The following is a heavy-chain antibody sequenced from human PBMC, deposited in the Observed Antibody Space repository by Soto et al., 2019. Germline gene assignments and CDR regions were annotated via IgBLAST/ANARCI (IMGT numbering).Heavy chain of an antibody. J-gene: IGHJ6*02. D-gene: IGHD6-13*01. CDR2: ISYDGSNK. CDR3: ARELPNIAAAGNYYYYGMDV. Sequence: ESGGGVVQPGRSLRLSCAASGFTFSSYAMHWVRQAPGKGLEWVAVISYDGSNKYYADSVKGRFTISRDNSKNTLYLQMNSLRAEDTAVYYCARELPNIAAAGNYYYYGMDVWGQGTTVTVSS. CDR1: GFTFSSYA. V-gene: IGHV3-30-3*01.